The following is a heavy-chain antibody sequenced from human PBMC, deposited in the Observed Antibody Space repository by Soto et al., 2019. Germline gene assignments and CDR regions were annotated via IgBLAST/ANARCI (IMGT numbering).Heavy chain of an antibody. Sequence: SETLSLTCTVSGGSISSYYWSWIRQPPGKGLEWIGYIYYTGLSNSNPSLNSRVTMSVDTSKNQFSLKLSSVTAADTAVYYCASHSSHWPFFDFWGQGTLVTVS. D-gene: IGHD6-13*01. CDR2: IYYTGLS. CDR1: GGSISSYY. V-gene: IGHV4-59*01. CDR3: ASHSSHWPFFDF. J-gene: IGHJ4*02.